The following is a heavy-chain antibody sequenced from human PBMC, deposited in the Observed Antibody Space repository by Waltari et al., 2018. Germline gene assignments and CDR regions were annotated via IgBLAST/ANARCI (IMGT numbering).Heavy chain of an antibody. CDR3: ARQRPAALVAWFDS. D-gene: IGHD2-2*01. J-gene: IGHJ5*01. V-gene: IGHV4-39*07. Sequence: LSCTVSGDSISRSDYYWGWIRQPPGKGLEWIGSVDDSGNSYYNPSPKSRVDISTDTSKNQLSLRLTSVTAADSAVYHCARQRPAALVAWFDSWGQGTPVIVSS. CDR1: GDSISRSDYY. CDR2: VDDSGNS.